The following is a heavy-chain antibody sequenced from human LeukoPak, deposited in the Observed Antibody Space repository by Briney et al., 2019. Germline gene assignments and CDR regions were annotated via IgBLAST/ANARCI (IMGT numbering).Heavy chain of an antibody. D-gene: IGHD3-22*01. CDR1: GFTFSSYG. CDR2: ISGSGGST. J-gene: IGHJ4*02. V-gene: IGHV3-23*01. CDR3: AKDGYYYDSSGYYFLIDY. Sequence: EGSLRLTCAASGFTFSSYGMSWVRQAPGKGLEWVSAISGSGGSTYYADSVKGRFTISRDNSKNTLYLQMNSLRAEDTAVYYCAKDGYYYDSSGYYFLIDYWGQGTLVTVSS.